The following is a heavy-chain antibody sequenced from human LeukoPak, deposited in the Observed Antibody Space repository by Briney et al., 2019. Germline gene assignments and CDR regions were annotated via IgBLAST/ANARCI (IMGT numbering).Heavy chain of an antibody. CDR1: GFSLRTSGMR. CDR2: IDWDDDK. Sequence: SGPALAKPTQTLTLPCTFSGFSLRTSGMRVSWIRQPPGKALEWLARIDWDDDKFYSTSLKTRLTISKDTSKNQVVLTMTNMDPVDTATDYCARTLPEFAFDYWGQGTLVTVSS. J-gene: IGHJ4*02. CDR3: ARTLPEFAFDY. V-gene: IGHV2-70*04.